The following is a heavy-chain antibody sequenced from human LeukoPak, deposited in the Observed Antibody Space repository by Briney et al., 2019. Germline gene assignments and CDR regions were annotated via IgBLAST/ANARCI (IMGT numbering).Heavy chain of an antibody. CDR2: IKQDGSQK. CDR1: GFTFSNYW. V-gene: IGHV3-7*01. D-gene: IGHD6-13*01. CDR3: ARGLATAAAY. Sequence: PGGSLRLSCAASGFTFSNYWMGWVRQAPGKGLEWVANIKQDGSQKYYVDSVKGRFTISRDNAKSSVFLQMNSLRAEDTAIYYCARGLATAAAYWGQGTLVTVSS. J-gene: IGHJ4*02.